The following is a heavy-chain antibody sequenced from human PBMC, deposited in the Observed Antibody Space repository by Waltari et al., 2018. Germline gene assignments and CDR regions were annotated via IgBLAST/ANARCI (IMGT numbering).Heavy chain of an antibody. CDR3: ARAYYYDSSGYYLDAFDI. CDR2: IIPSVGTA. V-gene: IGHV1-69*08. Sequence: QVQLVQSGAEVKKPGSSVKVSCKAPGGTFSSYAISWVRQAPGQGLEWMGRIIPSVGTANYAQKCQGRVTISANKSTSSAYMELSSLRSEDTVVYYCARAYYYDSSGYYLDAFDIWGQGTMVTVSS. CDR1: GGTFSSYA. J-gene: IGHJ3*02. D-gene: IGHD3-22*01.